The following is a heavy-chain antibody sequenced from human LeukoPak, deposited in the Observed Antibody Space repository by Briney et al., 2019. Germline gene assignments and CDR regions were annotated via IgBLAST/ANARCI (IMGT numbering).Heavy chain of an antibody. V-gene: IGHV3-13*01. CDR1: GFTFSSYA. CDR3: TRGGRSAPFDY. Sequence: GGSLRLSCATSGFTFSSYAMSWVRQAPRKGLEWVSGIGFGGDTYYSGSVKGRFTISRDNAKNSLYLQMNSLRAGDTAVYYCTRGGRSAPFDYWGQGTLVTVSS. CDR2: IGFGGDT. J-gene: IGHJ4*02. D-gene: IGHD1-26*01.